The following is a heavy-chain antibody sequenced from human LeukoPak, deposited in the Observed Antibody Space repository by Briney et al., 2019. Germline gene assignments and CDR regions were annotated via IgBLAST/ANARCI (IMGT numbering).Heavy chain of an antibody. CDR3: ARNMVAVSVLVWGAIDLNDEWVDP. V-gene: IGHV1-18*01. CDR1: GYTFTHYG. D-gene: IGHD1-1*01. J-gene: IGHJ5*01. CDR2: ISAYNGHT. Sequence: ASVTVSCQASGYTFTHYGISWVRQAPGQGLEWMGWISAYNGHTNYAQKFQDRLSLTTEPSTTTAYMELRSLRSNASAVYYCARNMVAVSVLVWGAIDLNDEWVDPWGQGTLVTVSS.